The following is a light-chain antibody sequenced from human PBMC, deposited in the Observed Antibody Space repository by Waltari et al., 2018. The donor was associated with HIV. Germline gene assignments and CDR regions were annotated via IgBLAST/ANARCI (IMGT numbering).Light chain of an antibody. CDR3: MQGTHWPPT. Sequence: DVVMTQSPLFLPVTLGQPASISCRSTQSRLHSDGDTYLSWFHQRPGQSPRRLIYRVSDRDSGVPDRFSGSGSGTDFTLKISRVEAEDVGVYYCMQGTHWPPTFGGGTKVEVK. CDR2: RVS. J-gene: IGKJ4*02. CDR1: QSRLHSDGDTY. V-gene: IGKV2-30*02.